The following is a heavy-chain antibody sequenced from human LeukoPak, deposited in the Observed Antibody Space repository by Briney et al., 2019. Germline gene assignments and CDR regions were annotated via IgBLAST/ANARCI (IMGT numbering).Heavy chain of an antibody. CDR2: IYHSGST. V-gene: IGHV4-38-2*02. CDR3: ARTPEDWFDP. Sequence: SETLSLTCTVSGYSISSGYYWGWIRQPPGKGLEWIGSIYHSGSTYYNPSLKSRVTISVDKSKNQFSLKLSSVTAADTAVYYCARTPEDWFDPWGQGTLVTVSS. J-gene: IGHJ5*02. CDR1: GYSISSGYY.